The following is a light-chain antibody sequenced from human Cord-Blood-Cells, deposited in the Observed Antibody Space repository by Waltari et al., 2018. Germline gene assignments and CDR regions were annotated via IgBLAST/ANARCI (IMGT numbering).Light chain of an antibody. CDR2: DAS. Sequence: DIQMTQSPSSLSASVGDRVTITCQASQDISNDLNWYQQKPGKAPKLLIYDASNLETGVPSRFSGSRSGTDFTFTISSLQPEDIATYYCQQYDNLLLTFGGGTKVEIK. CDR3: QQYDNLLLT. CDR1: QDISND. V-gene: IGKV1-33*01. J-gene: IGKJ4*01.